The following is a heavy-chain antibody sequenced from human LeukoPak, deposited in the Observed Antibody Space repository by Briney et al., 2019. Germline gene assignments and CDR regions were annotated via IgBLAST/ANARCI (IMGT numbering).Heavy chain of an antibody. J-gene: IGHJ4*02. CDR1: GFTLSNYW. CDR3: ARAWAGSASY. V-gene: IGHV3-7*04. D-gene: IGHD6-19*01. CDR2: INQDGSRI. Sequence: GGSLRLSCAASGFTLSNYWMAWVRQAPGKGLEWVANINQDGSRIYYADSMTGRFTISRDTAKNSLYLQMNSLRVEDTAVYYCARAWAGSASYWGQGTLVTVSS.